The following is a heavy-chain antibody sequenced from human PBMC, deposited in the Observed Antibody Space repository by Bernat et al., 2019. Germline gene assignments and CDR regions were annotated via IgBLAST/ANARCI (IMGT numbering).Heavy chain of an antibody. CDR1: GFTFSSYV. CDR3: AKELGMVQGIIPLDY. D-gene: IGHD3-10*01. CDR2: ISTSGSST. V-gene: IGHV3-23*01. Sequence: EVQLLESGGGLVQPGGSLRLSCAASGFTFSSYVMSWVRQAPGKGLEWVSAISTSGSSTYYADSVKGRFPISRDNSKNTLYLQVNSLRAEDTAVYYCAKELGMVQGIIPLDYWGQGTLVTVSS. J-gene: IGHJ4*02.